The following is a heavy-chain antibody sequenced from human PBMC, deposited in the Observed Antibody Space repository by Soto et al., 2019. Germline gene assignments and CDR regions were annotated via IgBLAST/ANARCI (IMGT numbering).Heavy chain of an antibody. Sequence: SVKVSCKASGGTFSSYAISWVRQAPGQGLEWMGGIIPIFGTANYAQKFQGRVTITADESTSTAYMELSSLRSEDTAVYYCARDSIFRVVIHSNWFDPWGQGTLVTVSS. CDR1: GGTFSSYA. J-gene: IGHJ5*02. D-gene: IGHD3-3*01. CDR2: IIPIFGTA. V-gene: IGHV1-69*13. CDR3: ARDSIFRVVIHSNWFDP.